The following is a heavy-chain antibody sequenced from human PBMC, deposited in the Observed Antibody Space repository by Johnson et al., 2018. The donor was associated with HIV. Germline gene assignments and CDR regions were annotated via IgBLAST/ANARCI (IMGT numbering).Heavy chain of an antibody. CDR1: GFTFSNYG. CDR3: ATTGQQQTRRPPRAFDI. V-gene: IGHV3-30*03. CDR2: ISYDGSYK. D-gene: IGHD6-13*01. Sequence: QMQLVESGGGVVQPGRSLRLSCVVSGFTFSNYGMHWVRQAPGKGLEWVAVISYDGSYKYYTDSVRGRFTISRDNSKNTLYLQMSSLRIEDTAVYSCATTGQQQTRRPPRAFDIWGQGTMVTVSS. J-gene: IGHJ3*02.